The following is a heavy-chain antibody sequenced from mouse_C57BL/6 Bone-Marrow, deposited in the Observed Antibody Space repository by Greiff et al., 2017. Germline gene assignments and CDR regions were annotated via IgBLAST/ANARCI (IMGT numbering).Heavy chain of an antibody. CDR3: ARDSWSYAMDY. V-gene: IGHV1-76*01. CDR2: IYPGSGNT. CDR1: GYTFTDYY. Sequence: QVQLQQSGAELVRPGASVKLSCKASGYTFTDYYINWVKQRPGQGLEWIARIYPGSGNTYYNEKFKGKATLTAEKSSSTAYMQLSSLTSEDSAVYFCARDSWSYAMDYWGQGTSVTVSS. D-gene: IGHD1-1*02. J-gene: IGHJ4*01.